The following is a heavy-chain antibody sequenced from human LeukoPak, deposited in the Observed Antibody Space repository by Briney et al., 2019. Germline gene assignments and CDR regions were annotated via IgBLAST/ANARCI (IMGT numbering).Heavy chain of an antibody. CDR2: IYPGDSDT. CDR3: ARHVDTVPGIAAAGTPDY. V-gene: IGHV5-51*01. Sequence: GESLKISCKGSGYSFTSYWIGWVRQMPGKGLEWMGIIYPGDSDTRYSPSFQGQVTISADKSISTAYLQWSSLKASDTAMYYCARHVDTVPGIAAAGTPDYWGQGTLVTVSS. D-gene: IGHD6-13*01. CDR1: GYSFTSYW. J-gene: IGHJ4*02.